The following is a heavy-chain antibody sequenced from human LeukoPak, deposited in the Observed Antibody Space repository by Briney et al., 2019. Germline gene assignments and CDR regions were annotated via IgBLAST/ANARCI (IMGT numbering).Heavy chain of an antibody. V-gene: IGHV3-48*03. Sequence: GGSLRLSCAASGFTFSSYEMNWVRQAPGKGLEWVSYISSSGSTIYYADSVKGRFTISRDNAKNSLYLQMNSLRAEDTAVYYCAREAWYSHVYWGQGTLVTVSS. CDR1: GFTFSSYE. J-gene: IGHJ4*02. D-gene: IGHD6-13*01. CDR2: ISSSGSTI. CDR3: AREAWYSHVY.